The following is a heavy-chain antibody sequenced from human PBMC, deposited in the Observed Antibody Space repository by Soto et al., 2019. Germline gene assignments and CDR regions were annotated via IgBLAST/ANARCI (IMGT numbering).Heavy chain of an antibody. J-gene: IGHJ6*02. CDR1: GAPMSGVGQW. CDR3: ARAPPGPSPRWDV. V-gene: IGHV4-30-2*01. CDR2: IYYTGST. Sequence: LQESGPGLVKPSQTLSLTGAAPGAPMSGVGQWWSWIGQPPGRGLEWLGFIYYTGSTYYNPSLKSRVTLSVDRSKNQFSLNLTSVTAADTAMYFCARAPPGPSPRWDVWGQGTTVTVSS. D-gene: IGHD3-10*01.